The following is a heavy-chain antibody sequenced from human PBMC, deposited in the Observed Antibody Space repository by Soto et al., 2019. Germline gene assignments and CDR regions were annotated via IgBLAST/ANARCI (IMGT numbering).Heavy chain of an antibody. J-gene: IGHJ1*01. CDR1: GFTFSSYG. CDR2: IWYDGSNK. D-gene: IGHD2-15*01. Sequence: QVQLVESGGGVVQPGRSLRLSCAASGFTFSSYGMHWVRQAPGKGLEWVAVIWYDGSNKYYADSVKGRFTSSRDNSKNTLNLQMNSLRAEDKDVYYCERDSVPCGGNTRTSEYFQQWGKGTLVTVSS. V-gene: IGHV3-33*01. CDR3: ERDSVPCGGNTRTSEYFQQ.